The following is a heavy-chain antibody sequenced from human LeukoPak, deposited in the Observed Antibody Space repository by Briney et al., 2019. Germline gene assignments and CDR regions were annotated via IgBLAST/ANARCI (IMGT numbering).Heavy chain of an antibody. CDR1: GDSISNYY. D-gene: IGHD3-10*01. CDR2: IYTSGST. CDR3: ARVSLVRGAPDYYFDY. J-gene: IGHJ4*02. V-gene: IGHV4-4*07. Sequence: SETLSLTCTVSGDSISNYYWSWIRQPAGKGLEWIGRIYTSGSTNYNPSLKSRVTMSVDTSKNQFSLKLSSVTAADAAVYYCARVSLVRGAPDYYFDYWGQGTLVTVSS.